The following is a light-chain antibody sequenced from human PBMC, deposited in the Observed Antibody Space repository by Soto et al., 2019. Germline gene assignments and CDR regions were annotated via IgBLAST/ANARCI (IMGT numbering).Light chain of an antibody. V-gene: IGKV3-11*01. Sequence: EIVLTQSPATLSLSPGERATLSCRASQSVRNYLAWYQQRPGQAPRLLIYDASNRATGIPARFSGSGSGTDFTLTISRLEPEDFVVYYCQQYGRSPTFGQGTKVDIK. J-gene: IGKJ1*01. CDR2: DAS. CDR3: QQYGRSPT. CDR1: QSVRNY.